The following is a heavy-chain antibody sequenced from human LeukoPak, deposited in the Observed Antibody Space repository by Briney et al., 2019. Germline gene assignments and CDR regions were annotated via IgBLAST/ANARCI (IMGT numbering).Heavy chain of an antibody. CDR1: GGSFSGYY. CDR3: ARDYSSSWYDY. D-gene: IGHD6-13*01. J-gene: IGHJ4*02. Sequence: KSSETLSLTCAVYGGSFSGYYWSWIRQPPGKGLEWIGEINHSGSTNYNPSLKSRVTISVDTSKNQFSLKLSSVTAADTAVYYCARDYSSSWYDYWGQGTLVTVSS. CDR2: INHSGST. V-gene: IGHV4-34*01.